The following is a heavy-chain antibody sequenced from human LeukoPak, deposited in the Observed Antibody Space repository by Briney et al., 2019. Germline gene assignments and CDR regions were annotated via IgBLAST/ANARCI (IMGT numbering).Heavy chain of an antibody. D-gene: IGHD3-22*01. Sequence: SETLSLTCTVSGGSITSFYWSCIRQPPGKGLEWIGSIHYTGYTSYDPSLKSRVTISSDTSHNQFSLKLRSLTAADTAVYFCARDTRFYDNSRYFYFHYWGQGALVTVAS. CDR1: GGSITSFY. CDR2: IHYTGYT. V-gene: IGHV4-59*01. CDR3: ARDTRFYDNSRYFYFHY. J-gene: IGHJ4*02.